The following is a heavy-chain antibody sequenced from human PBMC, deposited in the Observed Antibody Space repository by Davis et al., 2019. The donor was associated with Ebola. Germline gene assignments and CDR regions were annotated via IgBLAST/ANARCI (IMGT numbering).Heavy chain of an antibody. J-gene: IGHJ6*02. CDR2: ISSSSSYI. V-gene: IGHV3-11*06. Sequence: GESLKISCAASGFTFSDYYMSWIRQAPGKGLEWVSSISSSSSYIYYADSVKGRFTISRDNAKNSLYLQMNSLRAEDTAVYYCARDLGRQYNVVVKSYYYYGMDVWGQGTTVTVSS. CDR1: GFTFSDYY. D-gene: IGHD2-21*01. CDR3: ARDLGRQYNVVVKSYYYYGMDV.